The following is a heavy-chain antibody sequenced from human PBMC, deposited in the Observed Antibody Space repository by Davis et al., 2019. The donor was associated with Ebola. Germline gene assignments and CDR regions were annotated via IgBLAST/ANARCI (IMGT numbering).Heavy chain of an antibody. CDR3: AKDTSNIWFDI. V-gene: IGHV3-21*04. J-gene: IGHJ3*02. Sequence: PGGSLRLSCAASGFTFSSYGMHWVRQAPGKGLEWVSFISSSSNYIYYADSVKGRFTISRDNSKNTLYLQMNGLRVEDTAIYYCAKDTSNIWFDIWGQGTNVTVSS. CDR1: GFTFSSYG. D-gene: IGHD1-26*01. CDR2: ISSSSNYI.